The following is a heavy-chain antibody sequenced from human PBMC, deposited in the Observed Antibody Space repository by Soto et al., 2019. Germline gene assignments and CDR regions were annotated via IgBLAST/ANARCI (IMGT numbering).Heavy chain of an antibody. V-gene: IGHV1-58*01. J-gene: IGHJ6*02. Sequence: SVKVSCKASGFTFTSSAVQWVRQARGQRLEWIGWIVVGSGNTNYAQKFQERVTITRDMSTSTAYMELSSLRSEDTAVYYCAAPGDYYGSGSYFPHLYYYYYGMDVWGQGTTVTVSS. CDR1: GFTFTSSA. D-gene: IGHD3-10*01. CDR2: IVVGSGNT. CDR3: AAPGDYYGSGSYFPHLYYYYYGMDV.